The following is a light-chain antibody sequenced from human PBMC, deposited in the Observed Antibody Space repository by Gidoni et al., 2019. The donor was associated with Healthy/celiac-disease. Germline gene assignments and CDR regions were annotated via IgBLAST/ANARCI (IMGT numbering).Light chain of an antibody. CDR2: AAS. V-gene: IGKV1-9*01. Sequence: DIQLTQSPSFLSASVGDRVTITCRASQGISSYLAWYQQKPGKAPKLLIYAASNLQSGVPSRFSGSGSGTEFTLTISSLQPEDFATYYCQQLNSYPPLFTFGPGTKVDIK. CDR1: QGISSY. CDR3: QQLNSYPPLFT. J-gene: IGKJ3*01.